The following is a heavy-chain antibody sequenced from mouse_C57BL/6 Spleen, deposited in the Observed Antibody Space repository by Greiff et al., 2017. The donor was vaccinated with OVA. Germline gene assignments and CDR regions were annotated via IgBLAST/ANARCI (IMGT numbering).Heavy chain of an antibody. V-gene: IGHV1-82*01. CDR1: GYAFSSSW. CDR2: IYPGDGDT. CDR3: AREGLRFAD. J-gene: IGHJ3*01. Sequence: VQLQQSGPELVKPGASVKISCKASGYAFSSSWMNWVKQRPGKGLEWIGRIYPGDGDTNYNGKFKGKATLTADKSSSTAYMQLSSLTSEDSAVYFCAREGLRFADWGQGTLVTVSA. D-gene: IGHD2-4*01.